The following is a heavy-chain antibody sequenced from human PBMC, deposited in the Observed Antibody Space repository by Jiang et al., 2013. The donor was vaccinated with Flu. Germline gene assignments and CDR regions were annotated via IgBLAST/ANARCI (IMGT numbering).Heavy chain of an antibody. V-gene: IGHV3-30*01. Sequence: KYYADSVKGRFTISRDNSKNTLYLQMNSLRAEDTAVYYCARDGKYYDFWSGYYRGYWFDPWGQGTLVTVSS. D-gene: IGHD3-3*01. CDR2: K. CDR3: ARDGKYYDFWSGYYRGYWFDP. J-gene: IGHJ5*02.